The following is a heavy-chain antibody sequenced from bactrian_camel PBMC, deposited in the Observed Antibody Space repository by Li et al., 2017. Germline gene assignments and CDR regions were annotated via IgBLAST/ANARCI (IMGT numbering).Heavy chain of an antibody. CDR1: GQSFTGYC. J-gene: IGHJ4*01. CDR3: AAEPFRTSCRIRDALRY. Sequence: HVQLVESGGGSVQAGGSLRLSCAPSGQSFTGYCMAWFRQAPGEERKAVASLDSDGTTSYADSVKGRFTISKDKNTLYLEMNSLKPEDTAMYYCAAEPFRTSCRIRDALRYWGQGTQVTVS. D-gene: IGHD1*01. V-gene: IGHV3-2*01. CDR2: LDSDGTTS.